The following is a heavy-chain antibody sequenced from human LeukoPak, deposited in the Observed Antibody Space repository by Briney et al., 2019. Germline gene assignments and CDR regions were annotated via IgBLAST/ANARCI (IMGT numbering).Heavy chain of an antibody. J-gene: IGHJ4*02. D-gene: IGHD5-18*01. CDR1: GFTVSSNS. V-gene: IGHV3-53*01. Sequence: GGSLRLSCAASGFTVSSNSMSCVRQAPGKGLEWVSIIYGGSSTYSAASVKGRFTISRDNSTNTLYLQMNSLRAEDTAVYYCVRGSYSYGYYSFDCWGQGTLVTVSS. CDR2: IYGGSST. CDR3: VRGSYSYGYYSFDC.